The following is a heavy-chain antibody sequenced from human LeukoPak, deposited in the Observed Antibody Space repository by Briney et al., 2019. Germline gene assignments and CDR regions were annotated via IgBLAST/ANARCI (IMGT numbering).Heavy chain of an antibody. V-gene: IGHV3-7*01. D-gene: IGHD2-2*01. CDR3: ARAPTGYCSSTSCYGRYYYMDV. J-gene: IGHJ6*03. Sequence: GGSLRLSCAASGFTFSSYWMSWVRQAPGKGLEWVANIKQDGSEKYYVDSVKGRFTISRDNAKNSLYLQMNSLRAEDTAVYYCARAPTGYCSSTSCYGRYYYMDVWGKGTTVTVSS. CDR1: GFTFSSYW. CDR2: IKQDGSEK.